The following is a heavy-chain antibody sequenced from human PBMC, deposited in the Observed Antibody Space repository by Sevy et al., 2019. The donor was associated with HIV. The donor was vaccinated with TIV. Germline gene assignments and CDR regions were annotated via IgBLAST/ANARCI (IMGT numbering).Heavy chain of an antibody. Sequence: GSLRLSCAASGFTFSNAWMSWVRQAPGKGLEWDGRIKSKTDGGTTDYAAPVKGRFTISRDDSKNTLYLQMNSLKTEDTAVYYCTTDPGRASIAARPGRYYYYGMDVWGQGTTVTVSS. CDR1: GFTFSNAW. D-gene: IGHD6-6*01. J-gene: IGHJ6*02. CDR2: IKSKTDGGTT. CDR3: TTDPGRASIAARPGRYYYYGMDV. V-gene: IGHV3-15*01.